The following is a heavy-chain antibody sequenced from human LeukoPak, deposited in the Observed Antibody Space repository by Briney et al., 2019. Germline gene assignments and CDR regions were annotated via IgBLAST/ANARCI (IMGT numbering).Heavy chain of an antibody. D-gene: IGHD4-17*01. V-gene: IGHV1-2*02. CDR3: ARDDYGDYWYFDL. CDR1: GYTFTAYY. J-gene: IGHJ2*01. Sequence: ASVKVSCKASGYTFTAYYMHWVRQAPGQGLEWMGWINPHSGGTNFAQKFQGRVTMTRDTSISTAYMELSRLRSDDTAVYYCARDDYGDYWYFDLWGRGTLVTVSS. CDR2: INPHSGGT.